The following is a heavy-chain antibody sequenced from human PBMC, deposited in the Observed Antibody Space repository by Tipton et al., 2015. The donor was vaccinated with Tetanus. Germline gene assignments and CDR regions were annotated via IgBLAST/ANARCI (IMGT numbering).Heavy chain of an antibody. J-gene: IGHJ6*02. D-gene: IGHD3-16*01. V-gene: IGHV1-2*02. Sequence: QSGAEVKKPGASVKVSCKASGDTFTGYYIHWVRQAPGQGLEFMAWMNPRAGDTKYAQKFLGRVTLTRDMSLNTAYMELTSLTSDDTAVYYCARDLVRGSPYYGVDVWGQGTTVIVSS. CDR2: MNPRAGDT. CDR3: ARDLVRGSPYYGVDV. CDR1: GDTFTGYY.